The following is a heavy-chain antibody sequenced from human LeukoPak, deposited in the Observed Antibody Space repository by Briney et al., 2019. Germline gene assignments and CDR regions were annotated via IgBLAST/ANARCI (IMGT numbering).Heavy chain of an antibody. CDR1: GVTFSAYA. CDR2: ISDSGGAT. J-gene: IGHJ4*02. V-gene: IGHV3-23*01. D-gene: IGHD2-15*01. Sequence: GGSLILSCAAAGVTFSAYAMTWVRQAPGRGVGWSSGISDSGGATWHADSVNGRFAIPRDNSKNTLYLQMNSLRPEDTAVYHRAKGSAHARPYYFDYWGQGTLVTVSS. CDR3: AKGSAHARPYYFDY.